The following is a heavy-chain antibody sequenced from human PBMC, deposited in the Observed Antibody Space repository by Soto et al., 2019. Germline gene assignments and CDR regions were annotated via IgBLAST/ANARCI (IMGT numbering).Heavy chain of an antibody. CDR2: TYYRSKWYN. J-gene: IGHJ6*02. Sequence: SQTLSLTCAISGDSVSSNSAAWNWIRQSPSRGLEWLGRTYYRSKWYNDYAVSVKSRITINPDTSKNQFSLQLNSVTPEDTALFYFARVRLIAAGDYYYYGMDVWGQGTTVTVSS. CDR1: GDSVSSNSAA. V-gene: IGHV6-1*01. CDR3: ARVRLIAAGDYYYYGMDV. D-gene: IGHD6-25*01.